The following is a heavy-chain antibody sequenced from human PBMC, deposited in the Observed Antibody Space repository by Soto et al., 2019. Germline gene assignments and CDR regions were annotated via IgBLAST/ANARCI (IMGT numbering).Heavy chain of an antibody. Sequence: GESLRLSCAASGFTFSSYAMHWVRQAPGKGLEYVSAISSNGGSTYYANSVKGRFRISRDNSKNTLYLQMGSLRAEDVAVYYWAIVVLDFYDISGYYDYWGQGTLFPVSS. D-gene: IGHD3-22*01. V-gene: IGHV3-64*01. CDR1: GFTFSSYA. J-gene: IGHJ4*02. CDR3: AIVVLDFYDISGYYDY. CDR2: ISSNGGST.